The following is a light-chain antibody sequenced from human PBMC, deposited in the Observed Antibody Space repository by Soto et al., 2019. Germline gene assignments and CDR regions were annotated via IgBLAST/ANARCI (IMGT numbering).Light chain of an antibody. CDR1: QNVEGY. CDR3: QQRRNWPPIT. Sequence: ETVLTQSPATLSLSPGERATLSCRASQNVEGYLAWYQQKPGQAPRLLIYDASNRATGIPARFSGSGSGTDFTLTISSLEPEDFAVYYCQQRRNWPPITFGQGTRLETK. V-gene: IGKV3-11*01. CDR2: DAS. J-gene: IGKJ5*01.